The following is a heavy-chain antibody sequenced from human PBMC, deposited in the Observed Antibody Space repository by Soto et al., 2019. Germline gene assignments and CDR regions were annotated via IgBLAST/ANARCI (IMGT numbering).Heavy chain of an antibody. V-gene: IGHV3-23*01. J-gene: IGHJ4*02. Sequence: LRLSCAASGFTFRSYAMSWVRQAPGKGLEWVSGISSGGSSTYYADSVKGRFTISRDNSENMVYLQMIRLRAEDTALYYCAKVMVSSSSKVLDHWGQGTLVTVSS. D-gene: IGHD6-6*01. CDR3: AKVMVSSSSKVLDH. CDR1: GFTFRSYA. CDR2: ISSGGSST.